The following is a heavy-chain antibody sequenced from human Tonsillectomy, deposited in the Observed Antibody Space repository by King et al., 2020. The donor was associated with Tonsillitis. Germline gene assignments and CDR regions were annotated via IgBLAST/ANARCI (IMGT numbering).Heavy chain of an antibody. Sequence: EVQLVESGGTLGQPGGSLRLSCSASGFTFNNCPMHWVRQAPGKGLEYVASIKSDGSRTYYADSVRGRFTISRDNSKNMVFLQMDSLRPEDMGVYYCARRLLHGDMSDHGGQGTLVTVSS. J-gene: IGHJ4*02. CDR2: IKSDGSRT. CDR1: GFTFNNCP. D-gene: IGHD7-27*01. V-gene: IGHV3-64*07. CDR3: ARRLLHGDMSDH.